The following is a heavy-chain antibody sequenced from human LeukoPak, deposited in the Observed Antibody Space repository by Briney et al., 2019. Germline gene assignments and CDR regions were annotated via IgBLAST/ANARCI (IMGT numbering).Heavy chain of an antibody. Sequence: GGSLRLSCAASGFTFSSYSMNWVRQAPGKGLEWVSSISSSSSYIYCADSVKGRFTISRDNAKNSLYLQMNSLRAEDTAVYYCARDHELGISGLFDYWGQGTLVTVSS. CDR1: GFTFSSYS. J-gene: IGHJ4*02. D-gene: IGHD7-27*01. CDR2: ISSSSSYI. V-gene: IGHV3-21*01. CDR3: ARDHELGISGLFDY.